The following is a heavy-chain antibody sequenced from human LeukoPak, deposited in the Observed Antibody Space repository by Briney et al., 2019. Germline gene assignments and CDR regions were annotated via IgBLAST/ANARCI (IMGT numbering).Heavy chain of an antibody. CDR2: IIPIFGTA. Sequence: GASVKVSCKASGGTFSSYAISWVRQAPGQGLEWTGGIIPIFGTANYAQKFQGRVTITADESTSTAYMELSSLRSEDTAVYYCAREYLGGHDFWSGYSDYWGQGTLVTVSS. D-gene: IGHD3-3*01. CDR3: AREYLGGHDFWSGYSDY. J-gene: IGHJ4*02. V-gene: IGHV1-69*13. CDR1: GGTFSSYA.